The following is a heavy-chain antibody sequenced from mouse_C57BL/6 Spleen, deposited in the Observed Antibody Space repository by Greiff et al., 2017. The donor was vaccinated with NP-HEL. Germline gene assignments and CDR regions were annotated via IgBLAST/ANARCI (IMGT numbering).Heavy chain of an antibody. V-gene: IGHV1-82*01. CDR1: GYAFSSSW. J-gene: IGHJ3*01. D-gene: IGHD2-4*01. CDR3: ARAYYYDYDRGFAY. Sequence: QVQLQQSGPELVKPGASVKISCKASGYAFSSSWMNWVKQRPGKGLEWIGRIYPGDGDTNYNGKFKGKATLTADKSSSTAYMQLSSLTSEDSAVYFCARAYYYDYDRGFAYWGQGTLVTVSA. CDR2: IYPGDGDT.